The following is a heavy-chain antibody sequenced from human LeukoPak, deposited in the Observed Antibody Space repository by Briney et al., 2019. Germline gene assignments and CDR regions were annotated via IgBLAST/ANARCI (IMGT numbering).Heavy chain of an antibody. CDR1: GGSISSGSYY. D-gene: IGHD3-22*01. V-gene: IGHV4-61*02. J-gene: IGHJ6*03. Sequence: SQTLSLTCTVSGGSISSGSYYWSWIRQPAGKGLEWIGRIYTSGSTNYNPSLKSRVTISVDTSKNQFSLKLSSVTAADTAVYYCARVRNTMIYRWHYYYYYYMDVWGKGTTVTVSS. CDR2: IYTSGST. CDR3: ARVRNTMIYRWHYYYYYYMDV.